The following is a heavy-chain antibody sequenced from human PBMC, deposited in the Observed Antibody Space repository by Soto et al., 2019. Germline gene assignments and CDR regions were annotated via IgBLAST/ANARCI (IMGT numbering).Heavy chain of an antibody. Sequence: ASVKVSCKASGYTFTSYDINWLRLATGQGLEWMGWMNPNSGNTGYAQKFQGRVTMTRNTSISTAYMELSSLRSEDTAVYYCARGREYDFWSGYYSYYYYYMDVWGKGTTVTSP. CDR3: ARGREYDFWSGYYSYYYYYMDV. V-gene: IGHV1-8*01. D-gene: IGHD3-3*01. J-gene: IGHJ6*03. CDR2: MNPNSGNT. CDR1: GYTFTSYD.